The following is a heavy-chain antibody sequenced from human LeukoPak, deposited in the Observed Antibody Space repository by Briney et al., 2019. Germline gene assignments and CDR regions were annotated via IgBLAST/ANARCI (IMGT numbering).Heavy chain of an antibody. D-gene: IGHD3-22*01. J-gene: IGHJ3*02. V-gene: IGHV4-59*08. Sequence: SETLSLTCTVSGSSISSYYWSWIRQPPGKGLEWIGYIYYSGSTNYNPSLKSRVTISVDTSKNQFSLKLSSVTAADTAVYYCARGGGSDSSGYAKRAFDIWGQGTMVTVSS. CDR1: GSSISSYY. CDR2: IYYSGST. CDR3: ARGGGSDSSGYAKRAFDI.